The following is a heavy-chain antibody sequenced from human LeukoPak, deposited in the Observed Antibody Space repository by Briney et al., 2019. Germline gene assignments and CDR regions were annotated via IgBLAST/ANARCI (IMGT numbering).Heavy chain of an antibody. V-gene: IGHV3-23*01. J-gene: IGHJ3*02. CDR1: GLTFSTYA. CDR2: LTGGGGGT. Sequence: GGSLRLSCAASGLTFSTYAMSWVRHAPGKGLEWVSGLTGGGGGTSYADSVKGRFTISRDNAKDSLYLQMNSLRAEDTAVYYCAKVKATGGGAFDIWGQGATVTVSS. D-gene: IGHD1-14*01. CDR3: AKVKATGGGAFDI.